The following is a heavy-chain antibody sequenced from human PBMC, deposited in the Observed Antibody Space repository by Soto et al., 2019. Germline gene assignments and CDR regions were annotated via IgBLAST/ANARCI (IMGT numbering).Heavy chain of an antibody. D-gene: IGHD3-22*01. J-gene: IGHJ4*02. CDR1: GFTFSDYY. Sequence: AGGSLRLSCAASGFTFSDYYMSWIRQAPGKGLEWVSYISSSGSTIYYADSVKGRFTISRDNAKNSLYLQMNSLRAEDTAVYYCAKFSYDSSGYLFDYWGQGTLVTVSS. CDR2: ISSSGSTI. V-gene: IGHV3-11*01. CDR3: AKFSYDSSGYLFDY.